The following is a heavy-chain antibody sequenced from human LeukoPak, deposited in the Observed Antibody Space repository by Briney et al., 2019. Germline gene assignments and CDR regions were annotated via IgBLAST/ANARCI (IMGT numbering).Heavy chain of an antibody. J-gene: IGHJ4*02. V-gene: IGHV1-46*01. Sequence: GASVKVSCKASGYTFTSHAMNWVRQAPGQGLEWMGIINPSGGSTSYAQKFQGRVTMTRDMSTSTVYMELSSLRSEDTAVYYCARDYGEKRYYFDYWGKGTLVTVSS. D-gene: IGHD4-17*01. CDR3: ARDYGEKRYYFDY. CDR2: INPSGGST. CDR1: GYTFTSHA.